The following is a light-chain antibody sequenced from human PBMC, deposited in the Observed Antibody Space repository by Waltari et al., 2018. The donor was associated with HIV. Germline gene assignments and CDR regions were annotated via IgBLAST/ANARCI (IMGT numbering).Light chain of an antibody. V-gene: IGLV3-27*01. CDR2: KDN. CDR1: VLARTY. Sequence: SFELTQPSSVSVSPGQTARITCSGDVLARTYARWFQKKPGQAPLLLIYKDNERPSGIPERFSGSSSGTIVTLTISGAQVEDEADYYCYSAADSDEVFGGGTKLTVL. CDR3: YSAADSDEV. J-gene: IGLJ3*02.